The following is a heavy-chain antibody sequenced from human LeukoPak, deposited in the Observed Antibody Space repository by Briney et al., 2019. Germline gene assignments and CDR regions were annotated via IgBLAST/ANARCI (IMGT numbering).Heavy chain of an antibody. Sequence: ASVKGSCKASGGTFSSYAISWVRQAPGQGLEWMGRIIPILGIANYAQKFQCRVTITADKSTSTVYMELSSLRSEDTAVYYCARDCVPTQNYYDSCGYHYDNWGQGTLVTVSS. CDR2: IIPILGIA. J-gene: IGHJ4*02. CDR1: GGTFSSYA. CDR3: ARDCVPTQNYYDSCGYHYDN. D-gene: IGHD3-22*01. V-gene: IGHV1-69*04.